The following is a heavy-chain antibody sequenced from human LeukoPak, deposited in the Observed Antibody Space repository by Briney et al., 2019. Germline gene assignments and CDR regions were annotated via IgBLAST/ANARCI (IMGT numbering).Heavy chain of an antibody. CDR2: ISGSGGST. D-gene: IGHD3-10*01. Sequence: GGSLRLSCAASGFTFSSYAMSWVRQAPGKGLEWVSAISGSGGSTYYADFVKGRFTISRDNSKNTLYLQMNSLRAEDTAVYYCAKDGVLRFGRPRYYFDYWGQGTLVTVSS. CDR1: GFTFSSYA. CDR3: AKDGVLRFGRPRYYFDY. V-gene: IGHV3-23*01. J-gene: IGHJ4*02.